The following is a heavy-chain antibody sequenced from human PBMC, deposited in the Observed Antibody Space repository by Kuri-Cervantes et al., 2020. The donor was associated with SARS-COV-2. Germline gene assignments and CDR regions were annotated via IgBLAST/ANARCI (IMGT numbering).Heavy chain of an antibody. J-gene: IGHJ3*01. D-gene: IGHD1-1*01. CDR1: GFTFSSYA. Sequence: GESLKISCAASGFTFSSYAMHWVRQAPGKGLEWVSVIYSGGSSTYYADSVKGRFTISRDNSKSTLFLQMSGLRAEDTAVYFCVTRGGSEAFDVWGQGTMVTVSS. CDR3: VTRGGSEAFDV. CDR2: IYSGGSST. V-gene: IGHV3-NL1*01.